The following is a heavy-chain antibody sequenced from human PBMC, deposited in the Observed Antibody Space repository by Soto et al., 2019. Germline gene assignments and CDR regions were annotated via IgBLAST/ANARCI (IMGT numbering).Heavy chain of an antibody. D-gene: IGHD3-9*01. V-gene: IGHV3-7*01. J-gene: IGHJ4*02. CDR3: ARVTNELRYFDWLHDGVDY. CDR1: GFTFSSYW. Sequence: EVQLVESGGGLVQPGGSLRLSCAASGFTFSSYWMSWVRQAPGKGLEWVANIKQDGSEKYYVDSVKGRFTISRDNAKNSLYLQMNSLRAEDTAVYSCARVTNELRYFDWLHDGVDYWGQGTLVTVSS. CDR2: IKQDGSEK.